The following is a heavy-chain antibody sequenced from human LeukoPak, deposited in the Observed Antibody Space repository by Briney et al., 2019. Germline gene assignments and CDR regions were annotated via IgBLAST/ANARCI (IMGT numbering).Heavy chain of an antibody. V-gene: IGHV4-34*01. CDR3: ARGSRANYGSGSSYKGGYFQH. CDR1: GGSFSGYY. CDR2: INHSGST. Sequence: PSETLSLTRAVYGGSFSGYYWSWIRQPPGKGLEWIGEINHSGSTNYNPSLKSRVTISVDTSKNQFSLKLSSVTAADTAVYYCARGSRANYGSGSSYKGGYFQHWGQGTLVTVSS. J-gene: IGHJ1*01. D-gene: IGHD3-10*01.